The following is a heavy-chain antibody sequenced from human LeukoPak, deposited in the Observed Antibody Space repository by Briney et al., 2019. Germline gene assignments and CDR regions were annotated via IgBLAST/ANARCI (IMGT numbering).Heavy chain of an antibody. CDR3: ARDSSFSSGWSPYYYDGMDV. CDR1: GYTFTGYY. CDR2: INPNSGGT. J-gene: IGHJ6*02. D-gene: IGHD6-19*01. Sequence: ASVKVSCKASGYTFTGYYMHWVRQAPGQGLEWMGWINPNSGGTNYAQKFQGWVTMTRDTSISTAYMELSRLRSDDTAVYYCARDSSFSSGWSPYYYDGMDVWGQGTTVTVSS. V-gene: IGHV1-2*04.